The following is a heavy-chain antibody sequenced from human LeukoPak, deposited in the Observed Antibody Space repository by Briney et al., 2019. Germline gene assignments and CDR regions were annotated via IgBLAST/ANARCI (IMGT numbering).Heavy chain of an antibody. D-gene: IGHD3-10*01. V-gene: IGHV4-61*02. Sequence: SETLSLTCTVSGDSISTGGYFWSWIRQPAGKGLEWIGRIYAGGKTNYNPSLRSRVTISVDTSRNQFSLKLNSVTAADTAVYYCARMDYYGSGTYHSWFDPWGQGTLVTVSS. CDR2: IYAGGKT. CDR1: GDSISTGGYF. J-gene: IGHJ5*02. CDR3: ARMDYYGSGTYHSWFDP.